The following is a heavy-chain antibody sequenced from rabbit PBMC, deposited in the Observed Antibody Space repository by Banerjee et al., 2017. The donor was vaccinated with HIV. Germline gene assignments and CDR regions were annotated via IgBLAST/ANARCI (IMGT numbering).Heavy chain of an antibody. CDR3: AREDTYGYVDYAYAERYFNL. CDR1: GFDLSSYYY. CDR2: IYAGDGRT. D-gene: IGHD6-1*01. J-gene: IGHJ4*01. V-gene: IGHV1S45*01. Sequence: QEQLEESGGGLVQPEGSLTLTCKASGFDLSSYYYMCWVRQAPGKGLEWIGIIYAGDGRTYYASWAKGRFTISKTSSTTVTLQMTSLTAADTATYFCAREDTYGYVDYAYAERYFNLWGQGTLVTVS.